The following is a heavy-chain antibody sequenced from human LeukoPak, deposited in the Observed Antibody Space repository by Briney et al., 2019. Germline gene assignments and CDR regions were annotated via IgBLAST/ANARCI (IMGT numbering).Heavy chain of an antibody. V-gene: IGHV3-21*01. D-gene: IGHD5-18*01. CDR2: ISSTSTYI. Sequence: GGSLRLSCAASGFTFTTYSMNWVRQAPGKGLEWVSSISSTSTYISYTDSVKGRFTISRDNSKNTLYLQMNSLRAEDTAVYYCARARSSYGYGDAFDIWGQGTMVTVSS. CDR1: GFTFTTYS. CDR3: ARARSSYGYGDAFDI. J-gene: IGHJ3*02.